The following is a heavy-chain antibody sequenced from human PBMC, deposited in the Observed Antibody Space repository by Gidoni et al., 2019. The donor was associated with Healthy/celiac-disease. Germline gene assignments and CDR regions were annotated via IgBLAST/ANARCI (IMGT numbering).Heavy chain of an antibody. J-gene: IGHJ6*02. Sequence: EVQLLESGGGLVQPGGSLRLSCAASGFTFISSAMSWVRQAPGKGLEWVSGISCSGGSTYYAESVKGRFTISRDNSKNTLYLQMNSLRAEDTAVYYCAKLCSSTSCYTSGWDYYYGMDVWGQGTTVTVSS. CDR3: AKLCSSTSCYTSGWDYYYGMDV. D-gene: IGHD2-2*02. CDR1: GFTFISSA. CDR2: ISCSGGST. V-gene: IGHV3-23*01.